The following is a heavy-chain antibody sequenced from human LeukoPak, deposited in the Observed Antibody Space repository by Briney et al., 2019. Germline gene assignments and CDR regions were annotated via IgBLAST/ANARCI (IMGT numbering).Heavy chain of an antibody. D-gene: IGHD4-17*01. CDR2: ISTYNGNT. CDR3: ARDEDYGIFVNVDY. Sequence: ASVKVSCKASGYSFVLYGISRVRQAPGQGPEWMGWISTYNGNTKYAEKFQGRVTMTTDTPTSTAYMELRSLRSDDTAVYYCARDEDYGIFVNVDYWGQGTLVTVSS. CDR1: GYSFVLYG. V-gene: IGHV1-18*01. J-gene: IGHJ4*02.